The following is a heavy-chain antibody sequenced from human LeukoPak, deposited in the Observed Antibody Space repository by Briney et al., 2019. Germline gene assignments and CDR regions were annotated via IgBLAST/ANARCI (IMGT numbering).Heavy chain of an antibody. CDR2: IKLDGSEK. D-gene: IGHD3-10*01. Sequence: GASLRLSCAASGFTFSSYWMTWVRQAPGKGLEWVSNIKLDGSEKYYVDSVKGRFTISRDNAKSSLYLQMNSLRAEDTAVYYCATEHYYGSGRLDPWGQGTLVTVSS. V-gene: IGHV3-7*03. CDR3: ATEHYYGSGRLDP. CDR1: GFTFSSYW. J-gene: IGHJ5*02.